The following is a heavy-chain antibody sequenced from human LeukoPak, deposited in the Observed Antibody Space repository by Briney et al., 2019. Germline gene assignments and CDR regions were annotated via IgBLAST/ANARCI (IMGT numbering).Heavy chain of an antibody. Sequence: SETLSLTCTVSGGSISSYYWSWIRQPPGKGLELIGYISYNGNTNYNPSLKSRVTLSVDTPKNQFSLKVTSVTAADTAVYYCARGAGLFDYWGQGTLVTVLS. CDR3: ARGAGLFDY. D-gene: IGHD3/OR15-3a*01. J-gene: IGHJ4*02. CDR2: ISYNGNT. V-gene: IGHV4-59*01. CDR1: GGSISSYY.